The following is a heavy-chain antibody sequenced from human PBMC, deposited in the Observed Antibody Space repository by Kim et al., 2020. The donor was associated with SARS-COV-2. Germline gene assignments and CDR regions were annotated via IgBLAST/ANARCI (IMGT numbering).Heavy chain of an antibody. CDR1: GGTFSSYA. CDR2: IIPIFGTA. V-gene: IGHV1-69*13. D-gene: IGHD3-22*01. Sequence: SVKVSCKASGGTFSSYAISWVRQAPGQGLEWMGGIIPIFGTANYAQKFQGRVTITADESTSTAYMELSSLRSEDTAVYYCAREPYGEYYYDSSGYYSGFDYWGQGTLVTVSS. J-gene: IGHJ4*02. CDR3: AREPYGEYYYDSSGYYSGFDY.